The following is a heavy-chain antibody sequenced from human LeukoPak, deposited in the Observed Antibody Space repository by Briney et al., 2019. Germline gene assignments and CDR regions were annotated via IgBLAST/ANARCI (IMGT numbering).Heavy chain of an antibody. V-gene: IGHV4-59*01. CDR2: IYYSGST. CDR1: GGSISSYY. CDR3: ARVATRYYDFWSGYPYYFDY. Sequence: PSETLSLTCTVSGGSISSYYWSWIRQPPGKGLERIGYIYYSGSTNYNPSLKSRVTISVDTSKNQFSLKLSSVTAADTAVYYCARVATRYYDFWSGYPYYFDYWGQGTLVTVSS. J-gene: IGHJ4*02. D-gene: IGHD3-3*01.